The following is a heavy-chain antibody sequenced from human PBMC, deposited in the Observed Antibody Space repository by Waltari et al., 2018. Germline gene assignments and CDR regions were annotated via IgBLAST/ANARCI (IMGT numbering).Heavy chain of an antibody. V-gene: IGHV1-24*01. CDR3: ATLHGSGSYYNHGY. D-gene: IGHD3-10*01. CDR2: FDPEDGET. CDR1: DYTLTELS. J-gene: IGHJ4*02. Sequence: QVQLVQSGAQVKKPGASVKFSCKVSDYTLTELSMHWVRQAPGKGLEWMGGFDPEDGETIYAQKFQGRVTMTEDTSTDTAYMELSSLRSEDTAVYYCATLHGSGSYYNHGYWGQGTLVTVSS.